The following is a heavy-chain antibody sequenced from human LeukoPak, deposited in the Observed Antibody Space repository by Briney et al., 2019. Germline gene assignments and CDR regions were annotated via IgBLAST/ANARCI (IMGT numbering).Heavy chain of an antibody. J-gene: IGHJ6*02. CDR1: GYSFTSSW. Sequence: PGESLKISCQASGYSFTSSWIGWARQMPGKGLEWMAIINPGDSDTRYSPSFQGQVTISADKSISTVYLQWGGLKASDTAMYYCARQDCSSTTCFRGMDVWGQGTTVTVSS. CDR3: ARQDCSSTTCFRGMDV. V-gene: IGHV5-51*01. D-gene: IGHD2-2*01. CDR2: INPGDSDT.